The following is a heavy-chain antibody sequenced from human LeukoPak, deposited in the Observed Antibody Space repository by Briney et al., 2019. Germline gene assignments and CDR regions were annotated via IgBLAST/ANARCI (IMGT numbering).Heavy chain of an antibody. Sequence: GGSLRLSCATAGFSFSRYSLIWVRQAPGKGLEWVSSISSSSSYIYYADSVKGRFTISRDNSKNTLYLQMNSLRAEDTAVYYCAKDTGIYYYYYMDVWGKGTTVTVSS. CDR2: ISSSSSYI. CDR1: GFSFSRYS. CDR3: AKDTGIYYYYYMDV. D-gene: IGHD6-13*01. V-gene: IGHV3-21*04. J-gene: IGHJ6*03.